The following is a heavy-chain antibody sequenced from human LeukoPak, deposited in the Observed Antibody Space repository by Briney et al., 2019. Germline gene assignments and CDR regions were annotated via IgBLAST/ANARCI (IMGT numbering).Heavy chain of an antibody. CDR2: IYYNGHT. Sequence: PSETLSLTCTVSGGSISITSHYWAWIRQPPGKGLEWIGSIYYNGHTYYNSSLQSRVTMSVDTSTDQFSLKFSSVTAADTAVYYCARQIGRRLWAFDIWGQGTMLTVSS. CDR3: ARQIGRRLWAFDI. CDR1: GGSISITSHY. J-gene: IGHJ3*02. D-gene: IGHD2/OR15-2a*01. V-gene: IGHV4-39*01.